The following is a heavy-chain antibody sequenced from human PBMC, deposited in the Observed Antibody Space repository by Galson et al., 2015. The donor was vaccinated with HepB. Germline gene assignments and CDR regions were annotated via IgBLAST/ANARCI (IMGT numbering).Heavy chain of an antibody. Sequence: SLRLSCAASGFTFASHGMHWVRQAPGKGLEWVTVISNDGSDKYYADSVKGRFTISRDNSKNTLYLQMNSLRAEDTAVYYCAKTYYYDSAGYIGDYWGQGTLVTVSS. CDR2: ISNDGSDK. CDR1: GFTFASHG. CDR3: AKTYYYDSAGYIGDY. J-gene: IGHJ4*02. V-gene: IGHV3-30*18. D-gene: IGHD3-22*01.